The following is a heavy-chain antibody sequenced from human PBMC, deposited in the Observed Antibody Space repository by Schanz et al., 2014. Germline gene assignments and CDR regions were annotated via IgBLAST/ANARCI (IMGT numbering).Heavy chain of an antibody. V-gene: IGHV3-74*01. CDR3: ARKMKLGVYGGKGHDSLDI. J-gene: IGHJ3*02. Sequence: EVQLVESGGGLVQPGGSLRLSCAASGFTFSNYWMHWVRQAPGKGLVWVSRIKSDGSSTSYADSVKGRFTISRDNAKNTLYLQMNSLRAEDTAVYYCARKMKLGVYGGKGHDSLDIWGQGTMXTVSS. CDR1: GFTFSNYW. D-gene: IGHD4-17*01. CDR2: IKSDGSST.